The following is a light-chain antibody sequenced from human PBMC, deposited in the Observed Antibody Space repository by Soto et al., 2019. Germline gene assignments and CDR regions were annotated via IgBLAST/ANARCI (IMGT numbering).Light chain of an antibody. CDR1: QGVSSY. J-gene: IGKJ1*01. CDR2: AAS. V-gene: IGKV1-8*01. CDR3: QQYYSYPRT. Sequence: AIRMTQSPSSLSASTGDRVTITCRASQGVSSYLAWYQQKPGKAPKLLIYAASTLQSEVPSRFSGSGSGTDFTLTINCLQSEDFAIYYCQQYYSYPRTFGQGTRVEIK.